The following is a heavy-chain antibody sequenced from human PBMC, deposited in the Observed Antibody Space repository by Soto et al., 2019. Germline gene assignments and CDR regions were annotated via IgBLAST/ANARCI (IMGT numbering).Heavy chain of an antibody. CDR3: ARAGVSSGYYYYFDY. Sequence: GGSLRLSCAASGFTFSSYAMHWVRQAPGKGLEWVAVISYDGSNKYYADSVKGRFTISRDNSKNTLYLQMNSLRAEDTAVYYCARAGVSSGYYYYFDYWGQGTLVTVSS. D-gene: IGHD3-22*01. J-gene: IGHJ4*02. CDR2: ISYDGSNK. V-gene: IGHV3-30-3*01. CDR1: GFTFSSYA.